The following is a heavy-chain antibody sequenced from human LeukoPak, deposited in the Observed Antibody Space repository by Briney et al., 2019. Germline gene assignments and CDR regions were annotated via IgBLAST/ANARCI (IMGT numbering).Heavy chain of an antibody. CDR2: ISRGSDHI. CDR1: GFTFSSNA. D-gene: IGHD3-22*01. V-gene: IGHV3-21*01. J-gene: IGHJ4*02. Sequence: GGSLGLSCAASGFTFSSNAMNWVRQAPGKGLEWVSSISRGSDHIFYADSMKGRFTISRDNAKNSLYLQMNSLGAEDTAVYYCARPYDTRGYFPDYWGQGTLVTVSS. CDR3: ARPYDTRGYFPDY.